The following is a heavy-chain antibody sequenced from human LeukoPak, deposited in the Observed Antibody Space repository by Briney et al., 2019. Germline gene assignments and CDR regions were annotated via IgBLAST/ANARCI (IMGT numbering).Heavy chain of an antibody. Sequence: PSETLSLTCAVYGGSFSGYYWSWIRQPPGKGLEWIGEINHSGSTNYNPSLKSRVTISVDTSKNQFSLKLSSVTAADTAVYYCAREKVLRPWYHYYYGMDVWGQGTTVTVSS. V-gene: IGHV4-34*01. CDR3: AREKVLRPWYHYYYGMDV. D-gene: IGHD3-3*01. CDR2: INHSGST. J-gene: IGHJ6*02. CDR1: GGSFSGYY.